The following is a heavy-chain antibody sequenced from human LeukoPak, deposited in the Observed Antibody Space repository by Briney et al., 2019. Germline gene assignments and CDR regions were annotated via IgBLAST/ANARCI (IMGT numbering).Heavy chain of an antibody. CDR3: AKAYDSSGYYYDGWTSLGY. J-gene: IGHJ4*02. CDR1: GGTFSSYA. CDR2: IIPIFGTA. V-gene: IGHV1-69*13. D-gene: IGHD3-22*01. Sequence: ASVKVSCKASGGTFSSYAISWVRQAPGQGLEWMGGIIPIFGTANYAQKFQGRVTITADESTSTAYMELSSLRSEDTAVYYCAKAYDSSGYYYDGWTSLGYWGQGTLVTVSS.